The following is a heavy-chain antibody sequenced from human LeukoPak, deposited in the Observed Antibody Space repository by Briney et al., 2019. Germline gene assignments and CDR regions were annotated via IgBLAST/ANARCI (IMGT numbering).Heavy chain of an antibody. CDR2: ISTSSSYI. D-gene: IGHD6-6*01. CDR3: ARVMGEYSSSSVRCVDY. V-gene: IGHV3-21*01. J-gene: IGHJ4*02. Sequence: GGSLRLSCAASGFTFSSYIMNWVRQAPGKGPEWVSSISTSSSYIYYADSVKGRFTISRDNAKNSLYLQMNSLRAEDTAVYYCARVMGEYSSSSVRCVDYWGQGTLVTVSS. CDR1: GFTFSSYI.